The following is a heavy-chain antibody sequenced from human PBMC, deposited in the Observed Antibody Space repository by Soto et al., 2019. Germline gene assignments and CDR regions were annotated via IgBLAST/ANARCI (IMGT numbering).Heavy chain of an antibody. V-gene: IGHV4-59*01. J-gene: IGHJ2*01. Sequence: QVQLQESGPGLVKPSETLSLTCTVSGGSISSYYWSWIRQPPGKGLEWIGYIYYSGCTNYSPSLRRRVTVSVDTSKDQFSLKLSSVTAADTAVYYWASGGSSGWSRYFDLWGRGTLVTVSS. CDR2: IYYSGCT. CDR3: ASGGSSGWSRYFDL. D-gene: IGHD6-19*01. CDR1: GGSISSYY.